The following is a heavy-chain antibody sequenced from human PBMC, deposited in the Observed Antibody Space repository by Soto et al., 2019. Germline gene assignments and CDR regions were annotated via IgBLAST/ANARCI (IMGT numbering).Heavy chain of an antibody. CDR2: ISGSGIST. CDR3: ARDDSPYYDDSSGYHFDY. V-gene: IGHV3-23*01. CDR1: GFTFRSYA. Sequence: GGSLRLSCAASGFTFRSYAMSWVRQAPGKGLEWVSGISGSGISTHYADSVKGRFTVSRDNAKNSLYLQMNSLRAEDTAVYYCARDDSPYYDDSSGYHFDYWGQGA. D-gene: IGHD3-22*01. J-gene: IGHJ4*02.